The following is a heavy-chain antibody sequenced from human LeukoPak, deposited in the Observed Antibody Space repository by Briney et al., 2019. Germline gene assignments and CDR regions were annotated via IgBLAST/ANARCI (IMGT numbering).Heavy chain of an antibody. CDR1: GFTFSSYS. V-gene: IGHV3-48*04. J-gene: IGHJ6*02. Sequence: PGGSLRLSCAASGFTFSSYSMNWVRQAPGKGLEWVSYISSSSTTIYYADSVKGRFTISRDNAKNSLYLQMNSLRAEDTAVYYCARDPPTMIVGGGYGMDVWGQGTTVTVSS. D-gene: IGHD3-22*01. CDR2: ISSSSTTI. CDR3: ARDPPTMIVGGGYGMDV.